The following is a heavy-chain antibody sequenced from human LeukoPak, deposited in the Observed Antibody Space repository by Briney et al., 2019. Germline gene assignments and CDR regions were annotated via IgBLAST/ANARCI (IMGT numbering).Heavy chain of an antibody. CDR1: GFTFSSYS. CDR3: ARDLAWGAFDY. CDR2: VSPPGGGT. Sequence: GGSLRLSCAASGFTFSSYSMNWVRQAPGKGLEWLSGVSPPGGGTYYADSVKGRFTISRDDSKNTLSLQMNSLRVEDTAVYHCARDLAWGAFDYWGQGTLVTVSS. D-gene: IGHD7-27*01. V-gene: IGHV3-23*01. J-gene: IGHJ4*02.